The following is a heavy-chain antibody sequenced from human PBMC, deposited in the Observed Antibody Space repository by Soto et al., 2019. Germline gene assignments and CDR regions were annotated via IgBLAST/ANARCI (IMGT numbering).Heavy chain of an antibody. J-gene: IGHJ3*02. CDR3: ARLTGGDAFDI. D-gene: IGHD7-27*01. CDR2: IYYSGST. Sequence: SETLSLTCTVSGGSISSYYWSWIRQPPGKGLEWIGYIYYSGSTNYNPSLKSRVTISVDTSKNQFSLKLSSVTAADTAVYYCARLTGGDAFDIWGQGTMVTVS. CDR1: GGSISSYY. V-gene: IGHV4-59*01.